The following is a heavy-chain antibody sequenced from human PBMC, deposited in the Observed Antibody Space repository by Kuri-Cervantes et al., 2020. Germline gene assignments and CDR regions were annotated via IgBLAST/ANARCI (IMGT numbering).Heavy chain of an antibody. Sequence: SETLSLTCAAYGGSFSGYYWSWIRQPPGKGLEWIGEINHSGSTNYNPSLKSRVTISVDTSKNQFSLKLSSVTAADTAVYYCARDPFTYYDFWSGYYTGAFDIWGQGTMVTVSS. D-gene: IGHD3-3*01. CDR1: GGSFSGYY. CDR3: ARDPFTYYDFWSGYYTGAFDI. CDR2: INHSGST. J-gene: IGHJ3*02. V-gene: IGHV4-34*01.